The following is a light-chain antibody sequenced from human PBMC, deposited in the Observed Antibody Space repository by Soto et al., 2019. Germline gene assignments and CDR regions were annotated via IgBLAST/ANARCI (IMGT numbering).Light chain of an antibody. CDR1: QTINNY. Sequence: DIQLTQSPSSVSASVGDRVTITCRASQTINNYLGWYQQKPGKAPNLLIHAASNLKSGVPSRFSGSGSGTDFTLTISSLQPEDFATYYCQQTKDFPLTFGGGTKVDIK. CDR3: QQTKDFPLT. V-gene: IGKV1-12*01. CDR2: AAS. J-gene: IGKJ4*01.